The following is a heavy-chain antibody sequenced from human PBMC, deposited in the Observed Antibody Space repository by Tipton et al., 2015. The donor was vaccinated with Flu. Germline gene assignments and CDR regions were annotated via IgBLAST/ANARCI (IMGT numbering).Heavy chain of an antibody. Sequence: SLRLSCAASGFIFRNYGVHWVRQSPGKGLEWVALISDDGNNKYYADSVKGRFTISRDNSKNTLYLQMNSLRVDDTAVYFCAKDMGFGEFDYWGQGTLVAVSS. J-gene: IGHJ4*02. CDR3: AKDMGFGEFDY. D-gene: IGHD3-10*01. CDR2: ISDDGNNK. V-gene: IGHV3-30*18. CDR1: GFIFRNYG.